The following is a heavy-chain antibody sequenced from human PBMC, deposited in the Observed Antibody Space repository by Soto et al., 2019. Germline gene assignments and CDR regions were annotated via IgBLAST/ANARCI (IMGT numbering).Heavy chain of an antibody. Sequence: DVQLLESGGGLVQPGGSLRLSCAASGFTFSNYAMSWVRQAPGNGLEWVSAISGSGGTTYYADSVRGRFTISRDNSESTLYLQMNSLRADDTAVYYCAKDQYTGSPGKPDYWGQGTLVTVSS. CDR1: GFTFSNYA. V-gene: IGHV3-23*01. J-gene: IGHJ4*02. CDR3: AKDQYTGSPGKPDY. CDR2: ISGSGGTT. D-gene: IGHD1-26*01.